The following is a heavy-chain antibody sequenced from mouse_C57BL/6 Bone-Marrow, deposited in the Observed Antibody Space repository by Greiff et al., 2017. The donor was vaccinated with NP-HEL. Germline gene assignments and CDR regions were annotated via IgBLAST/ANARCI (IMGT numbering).Heavy chain of an antibody. CDR1: GYTFTSYW. V-gene: IGHV1-61*01. J-gene: IGHJ2*01. D-gene: IGHD2-2*01. Sequence: VQLQQSGAELVRPGSSVKLSCKASGYTFTSYWMDWVKQRPGQGLEWIGNIYPSDSETHYNQKFKDKATLTVAKSSSTAYMQLSSLTSEDSAVYYCARIAGYHYFDYWGQGTTLTVAS. CDR3: ARIAGYHYFDY. CDR2: IYPSDSET.